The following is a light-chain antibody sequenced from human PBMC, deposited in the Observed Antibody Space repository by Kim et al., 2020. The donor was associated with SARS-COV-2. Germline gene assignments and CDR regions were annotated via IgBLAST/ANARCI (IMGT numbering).Light chain of an antibody. J-gene: IGLJ1*01. CDR3: RSYTSSTTLL. CDR2: DVN. CDR1: SSDVDDYNY. Sequence: GQSINISCTGTSSDVDDYNYVSWYQQHPGKAPKLMLYDVNNRPSGVSTRFSGSKSGNTTSLTISGLQAEDEADYYCRSYTSSTTLLFGTGTKVTVL. V-gene: IGLV2-14*03.